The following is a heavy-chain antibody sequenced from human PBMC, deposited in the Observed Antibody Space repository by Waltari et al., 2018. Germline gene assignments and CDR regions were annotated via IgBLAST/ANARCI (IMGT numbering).Heavy chain of an antibody. CDR3: AKGERDAVGATGNWFDP. CDR2: IRYDGSNK. V-gene: IGHV3-30*02. CDR1: GFTFSSYG. J-gene: IGHJ5*02. Sequence: QVQLVESGGGVVQPGGSLRLSWAASGFTFSSYGMPWVRQAPGKGLEWVAFIRYDGSNKYYADSVKGRFTISRDNSKNTLYLQMNSLRAEDTAVYYCAKGERDAVGATGNWFDPWGQGTLVTVSS. D-gene: IGHD1-26*01.